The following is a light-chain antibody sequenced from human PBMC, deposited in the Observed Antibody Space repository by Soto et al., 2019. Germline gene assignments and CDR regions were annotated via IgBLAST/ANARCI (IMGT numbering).Light chain of an antibody. CDR1: RSDVGGYNF. V-gene: IGLV2-11*01. CDR3: CSSAGNRVI. CDR2: DVA. J-gene: IGLJ2*01. Sequence: QSALTQPRSVSGSPGQSVTISCTGTRSDVGGYNFVSWYQQHPGKAPTLIIYDVAKRPSGVPDRFSGSKSADTASLTISGLQAEDEADYYCCSSAGNRVIFGGGTKLTVL.